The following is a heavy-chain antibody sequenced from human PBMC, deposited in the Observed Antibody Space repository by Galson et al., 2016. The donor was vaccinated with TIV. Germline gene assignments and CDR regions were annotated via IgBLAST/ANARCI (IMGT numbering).Heavy chain of an antibody. J-gene: IGHJ5*01. Sequence: SLRLSCAVSGFKFSSFWMHWVRQAPGKSLAWVSGISYDGTTATYADSVKGRFIISRDKAKNTMYLQMNSLRAEDTAVYYCARVRFCGPTSCYNYFESWGHGNLVIVSS. CDR3: ARVRFCGPTSCYNYFES. V-gene: IGHV3-74*01. D-gene: IGHD2-2*02. CDR2: ISYDGTTA. CDR1: GFKFSSFW.